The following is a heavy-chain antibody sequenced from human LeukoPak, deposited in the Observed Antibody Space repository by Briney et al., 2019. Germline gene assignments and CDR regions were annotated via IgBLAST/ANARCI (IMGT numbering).Heavy chain of an antibody. CDR2: IIPIFGTA. V-gene: IGHV1-69*05. CDR1: GGTFSSYA. J-gene: IGHJ4*02. CDR3: ASYEWELLRGYFDY. D-gene: IGHD1-26*01. Sequence: GASVKVSCKASGGTFSSYAISWVRQAPGQGLEWMGRIIPIFGTASYAQKFQGRVTITTDESTSTAYMELSSLRSEDTAVCYCASYEWELLRGYFDYWGQGTLVTVSS.